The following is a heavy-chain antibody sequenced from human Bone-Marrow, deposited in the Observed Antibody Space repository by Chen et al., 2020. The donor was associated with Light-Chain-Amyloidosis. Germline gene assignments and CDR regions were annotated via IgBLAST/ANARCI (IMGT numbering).Heavy chain of an antibody. J-gene: IGHJ4*02. V-gene: IGHV5-51*01. CDR1: GYTFPNYW. D-gene: IGHD2-21*01. CDR2: IYPDDSDA. Sequence: EVQPEQSGPEVKKPGESLKISCKGSGYTFPNYWIGWVRQMPGKGLEWMGVIYPDDSDARYSPSFEGQVTISADKSITTAYLQWRSLKASDTAMYYCARRRDCYNFDYWGQGTLVTVSS. CDR3: ARRRDCYNFDY.